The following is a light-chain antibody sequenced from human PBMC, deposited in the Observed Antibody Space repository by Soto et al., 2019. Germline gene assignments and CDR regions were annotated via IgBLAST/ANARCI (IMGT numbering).Light chain of an antibody. V-gene: IGKV3-11*01. CDR2: DAS. CDR1: QSLSSY. Sequence: EIVLTQSPATLSLSPGERATLSCRASQSLSSYLAWYQQKRGQAPRLLIYDASKRATGIPARFSGSGSGTDFTLSISSLEPEDFVVYYCQQRSDWPLTFGGGTKVETK. J-gene: IGKJ4*01. CDR3: QQRSDWPLT.